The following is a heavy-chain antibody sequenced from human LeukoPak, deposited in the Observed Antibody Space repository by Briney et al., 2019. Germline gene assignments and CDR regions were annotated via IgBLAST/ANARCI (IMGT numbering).Heavy chain of an antibody. CDR3: ATTQDNYGDYGGFDP. D-gene: IGHD4-17*01. J-gene: IGHJ5*02. Sequence: GSLRLSCAASGFTFSSYWMSWVRQAPGKGLEWVANIKQDGSEKYYVDSVKGRFTISRDNAKNSLYLQMNSLRAEDTAVYYCATTQDNYGDYGGFDPWGQGTLVTVSS. CDR2: IKQDGSEK. V-gene: IGHV3-7*01. CDR1: GFTFSSYW.